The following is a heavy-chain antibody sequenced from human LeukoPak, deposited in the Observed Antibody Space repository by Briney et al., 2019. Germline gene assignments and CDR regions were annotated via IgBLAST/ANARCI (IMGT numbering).Heavy chain of an antibody. CDR3: ARLPVNEFHFDF. D-gene: IGHD3-10*01. J-gene: IGHJ4*02. CDR1: GGSIISSTYY. CDR2: IYSSGTT. Sequence: SETLSLTCTVSGGSIISSTYYWDWVRQPPGKGLEWIGTIYSSGTTYYIPSLKSRVTISLDTSKNQFSLKLSSVTAADTAVYYCARLPVNEFHFDFWGQGTLATVSS. V-gene: IGHV4-39*01.